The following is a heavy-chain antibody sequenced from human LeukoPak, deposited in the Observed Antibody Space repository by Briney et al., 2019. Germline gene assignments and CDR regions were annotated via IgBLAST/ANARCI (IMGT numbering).Heavy chain of an antibody. CDR2: IYSGGST. V-gene: IGHV3-53*01. CDR3: AKDQSEMATISAFY. Sequence: GGSLRLSCAASGFTVSSNYMSWVRQAPGKGLEWVSVIYSGGSTYYADSVKGRFTISRDNSKNTLYLQMNSLRAEDTAVYYCAKDQSEMATISAFYWGQGTLVTVSS. CDR1: GFTVSSNY. J-gene: IGHJ4*02. D-gene: IGHD5-24*01.